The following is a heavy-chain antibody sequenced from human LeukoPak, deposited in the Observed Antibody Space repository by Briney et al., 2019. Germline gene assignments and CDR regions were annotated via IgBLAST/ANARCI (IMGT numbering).Heavy chain of an antibody. CDR1: GGSISSGGYY. J-gene: IGHJ4*02. V-gene: IGHV4-31*03. CDR3: ARERAYGSGNSVDY. CDR2: IYYSGST. Sequence: KASETLSLTCTVSGGSISSGGYYWSWIRQHPGKGLEWIGYIYYSGSTYYNPSLKSRVTILVDTSKNQFSLKLSSVTAADTAVYYCARERAYGSGNSVDYWGQGTLVTVSS. D-gene: IGHD3-10*01.